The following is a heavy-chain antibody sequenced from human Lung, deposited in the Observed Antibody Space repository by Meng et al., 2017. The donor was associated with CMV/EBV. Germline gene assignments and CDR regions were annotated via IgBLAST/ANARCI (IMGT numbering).Heavy chain of an antibody. D-gene: IGHD6-19*01. V-gene: IGHV4-4*02. CDR2: IYHSGGT. J-gene: IGHJ4*02. Sequence: LLEPGPELMHPSGAQALVCAFSCGSMSIRTWWSWVRLSPGKGVEWIGEIYHSGGTNFHPSLRGRVTISLDKSKNQFSLTLRSVTAADTAVYYCARDPYATGWAGWGQGTLVTVSS. CDR3: ARDPYATGWAG. CDR1: CGSMSIRTW.